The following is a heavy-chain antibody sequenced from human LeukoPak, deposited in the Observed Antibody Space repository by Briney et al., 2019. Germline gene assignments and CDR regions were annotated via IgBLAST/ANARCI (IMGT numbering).Heavy chain of an antibody. CDR2: INHSGST. Sequence: SETLSPTCAVYGGSFSGYYWSWIRQPPGKGLEWIGEINHSGSTNYNPSLKSRVTISVDTSKNQFSLKLSSVTAADTAVYYCARLRRYCSGGSCPKLDYYYYGMDVWGKGTTVTVSS. CDR1: GGSFSGYY. D-gene: IGHD2-15*01. CDR3: ARLRRYCSGGSCPKLDYYYYGMDV. V-gene: IGHV4-34*01. J-gene: IGHJ6*04.